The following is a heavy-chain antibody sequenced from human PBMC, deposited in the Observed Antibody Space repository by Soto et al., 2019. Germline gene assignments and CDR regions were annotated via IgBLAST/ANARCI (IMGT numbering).Heavy chain of an antibody. CDR3: GKVSTYYYDSTFDY. D-gene: IGHD3-22*01. J-gene: IGHJ4*02. CDR2: ISYDGNYK. CDR1: GFTFSSYG. V-gene: IGHV3-30*18. Sequence: QVQLVESWGGVVQPGRSLRLSCAASGFTFSSYGMHWVRQAPGKGLEWVAIISYDGNYKYYADSVKGRFTISRDNSKNTLYLQMNSLRAEDTAVYYCGKVSTYYYDSTFDYWGQGTLVTVSS.